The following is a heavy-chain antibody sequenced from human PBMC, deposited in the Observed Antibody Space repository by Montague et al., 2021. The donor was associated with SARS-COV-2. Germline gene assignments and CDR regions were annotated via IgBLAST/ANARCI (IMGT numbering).Heavy chain of an antibody. CDR2: TYYRSKWYN. D-gene: IGHD6-13*01. CDR3: ASGRMVPYSSSWTTLYYYYGMDV. Sequence: CAISGDSVSSNSAAWNWIRQSPSRGLEWLGRTYYRSKWYNDYAVSVKSRITINPDTSKNQFSLQLNSVTPEDTAVYCCASGRMVPYSSSWTTLYYYYGMDVWDQGTTVTVSS. V-gene: IGHV6-1*01. CDR1: GDSVSSNSAA. J-gene: IGHJ6*02.